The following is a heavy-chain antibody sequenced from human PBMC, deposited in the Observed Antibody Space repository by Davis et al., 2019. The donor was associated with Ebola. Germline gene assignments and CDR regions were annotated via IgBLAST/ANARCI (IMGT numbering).Heavy chain of an antibody. J-gene: IGHJ4*02. CDR1: GYTFTSYA. CDR3: SRAQFPTTSDH. CDR2: INPHNGNT. V-gene: IGHV1-18*01. D-gene: IGHD1-1*01. Sequence: ASVKVSCKASGYTFTSYAMNWVRQAPGQGLEWMGWINPHNGNTNYAQSVQGRVTMTTDTSTSTAYMEVGSLRSDDTAVYYCSRAQFPTTSDHWGQGTLVTVSS.